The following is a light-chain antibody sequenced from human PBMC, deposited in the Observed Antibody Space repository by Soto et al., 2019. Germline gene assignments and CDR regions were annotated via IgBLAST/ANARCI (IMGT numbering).Light chain of an antibody. CDR1: QSVRSSY. Sequence: EIVLTQSPVTLSLSPGERATLSCRASQSVRSSYLAWYQQKPGQAPRLLIYGASFRATGIPDRFSGSGSETDFTLTINRLEPEDFAVYYCQQYGSSPYTFGQGTKVEIK. CDR3: QQYGSSPYT. CDR2: GAS. J-gene: IGKJ2*01. V-gene: IGKV3-20*01.